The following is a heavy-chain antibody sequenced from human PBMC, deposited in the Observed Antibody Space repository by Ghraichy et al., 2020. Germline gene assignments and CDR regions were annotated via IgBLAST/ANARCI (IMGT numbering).Heavy chain of an antibody. CDR3: ASGSGYGGQDYYMDV. V-gene: IGHV1-18*01. CDR1: GYTFTSYG. J-gene: IGHJ6*03. D-gene: IGHD3-16*01. CDR2: ISAYNGNT. Sequence: ASVKVSCKASGYTFTSYGISWVRQAPGQGLEWMGWISAYNGNTNYAQKLQGRVTMTTDTSTSTAYMELRSLRSDDTAVYYCASGSGYGGQDYYMDVWGKGTTVTVSS.